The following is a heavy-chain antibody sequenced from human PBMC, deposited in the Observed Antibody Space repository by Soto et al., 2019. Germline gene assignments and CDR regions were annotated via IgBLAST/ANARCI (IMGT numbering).Heavy chain of an antibody. V-gene: IGHV3-7*01. J-gene: IGHJ4*02. Sequence: EVQLVESGGGLVQPGGSLRLPCAASGFTFSTYWMTWVRQPPGKGLEWVASINQDGSERYYVDSVRGRLTMSRDNAKNSLYLQMNSLRAEDTAVYYCVCGGNFFVYWGQGTLVTVSP. CDR2: INQDGSER. CDR3: VCGGNFFVY. CDR1: GFTFSTYW. D-gene: IGHD3-16*01.